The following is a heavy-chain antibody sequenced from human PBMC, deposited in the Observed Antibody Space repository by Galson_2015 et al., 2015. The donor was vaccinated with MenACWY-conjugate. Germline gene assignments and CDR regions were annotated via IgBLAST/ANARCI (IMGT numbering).Heavy chain of an antibody. V-gene: IGHV6-1*01. CDR2: TYYRCQGKN. CDR1: AYSASTISAA. Sequence: IPAYSASTISAAWYCISQFPPRALEWLGRTYYRCQGKNDYAESVNSRITINPDTSKTQFSLQLHSVTFEATAVYYCARGIGSGSNSWFDPWGQGTLVTVSS. D-gene: IGHD5-12*01. CDR3: ARGIGSGSNSWFDP. J-gene: IGHJ5*02.